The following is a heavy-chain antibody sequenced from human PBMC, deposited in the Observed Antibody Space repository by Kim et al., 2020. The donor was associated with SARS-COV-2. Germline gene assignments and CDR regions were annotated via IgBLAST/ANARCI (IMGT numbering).Heavy chain of an antibody. Sequence: GGSLRLSCAASGFTFSSYWMTWVRQAPGKGLEWVANIKQDGNQKYYVDSVKGRFTISRDNAKNSLYLQMKSLRAEDTAVYYCARDGDLYSSGKDAFDIWG. CDR1: GFTFSSYW. V-gene: IGHV3-7*01. CDR2: IKQDGNQK. J-gene: IGHJ3*02. D-gene: IGHD6-19*01. CDR3: ARDGDLYSSGKDAFDI.